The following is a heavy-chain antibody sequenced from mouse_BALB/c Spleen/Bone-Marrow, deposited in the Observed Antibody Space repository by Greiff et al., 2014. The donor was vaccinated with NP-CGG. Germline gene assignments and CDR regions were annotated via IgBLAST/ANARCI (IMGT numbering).Heavy chain of an antibody. CDR3: ARLRRYYGYFNY. CDR1: GFTFSSFG. J-gene: IGHJ2*01. D-gene: IGHD1-1*01. CDR2: ISSGSSTT. V-gene: IGHV5-17*02. Sequence: EVKLVESGGGLVQPGGSRKLSCAASGFTFSSFGMHWVRQAPGKGLEWVAYISSGSSTTYYADTVKGRFTISRDNPKNTLFLQMTSLRSEDTAMYYCARLRRYYGYFNYWGQGTTLTVSS.